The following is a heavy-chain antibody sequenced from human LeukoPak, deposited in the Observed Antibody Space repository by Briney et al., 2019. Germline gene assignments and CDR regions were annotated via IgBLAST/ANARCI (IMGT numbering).Heavy chain of an antibody. CDR3: ARGYDILTGYSEYYFDY. D-gene: IGHD3-9*01. Sequence: GGSLRLSCAASGFTVSSNYMSWVRQAPGKGLEWVSVIYSGGSTYYADSVKGRFTISRDNSKNALYLQMNSLRAEDTAVYYCARGYDILTGYSEYYFDYWGQGTLVTVSS. J-gene: IGHJ4*02. CDR1: GFTVSSNY. V-gene: IGHV3-53*01. CDR2: IYSGGST.